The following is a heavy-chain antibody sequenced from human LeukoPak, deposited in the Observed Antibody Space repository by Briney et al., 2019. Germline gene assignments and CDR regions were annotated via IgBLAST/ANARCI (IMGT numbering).Heavy chain of an antibody. Sequence: SVKVSCKASGGTFSSYTISWVRQAPGQGLEWMGRIIPILGIANYAQKFQGRVTITADKSTSTAYMELSSLRSEDTAVYYCASWDCSSTSCYRYRSIADYYYGMDVWGKGTTVTVSS. CDR3: ASWDCSSTSCYRYRSIADYYYGMDV. D-gene: IGHD2-2*01. V-gene: IGHV1-69*02. CDR1: GGTFSSYT. CDR2: IIPILGIA. J-gene: IGHJ6*04.